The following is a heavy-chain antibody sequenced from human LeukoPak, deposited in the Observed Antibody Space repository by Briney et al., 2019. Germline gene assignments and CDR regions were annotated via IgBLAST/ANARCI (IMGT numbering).Heavy chain of an antibody. D-gene: IGHD2-15*01. CDR3: AREQCSGGSCSYYFDY. CDR1: GYTFTGYY. Sequence: GASVKVSCKASGYTFTGYYMHWVRQAPGQGLEWMGWINPNSGGTNYAQKFQGRVTMTRDTSISTAYMELSRLRSDDTAVYYCAREQCSGGSCSYYFDYWGQGTVVTVSS. J-gene: IGHJ4*02. V-gene: IGHV1-2*02. CDR2: INPNSGGT.